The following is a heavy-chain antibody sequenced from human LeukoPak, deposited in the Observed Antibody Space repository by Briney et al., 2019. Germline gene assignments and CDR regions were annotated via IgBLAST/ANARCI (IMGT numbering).Heavy chain of an antibody. CDR1: GFTFSSYS. V-gene: IGHV3-7*01. J-gene: IGHJ5*01. Sequence: PGGSLRLSCAASGFTFSSYSMTWVRQAPGKGLEWVANINQDGSENFFVDSVKGRFTISRDNAKNSLYLQMNSLRAEDTAVYYCATYSTKNAREFESWGQGTLVTVSS. D-gene: IGHD2/OR15-2a*01. CDR3: ATYSTKNAREFES. CDR2: INQDGSEN.